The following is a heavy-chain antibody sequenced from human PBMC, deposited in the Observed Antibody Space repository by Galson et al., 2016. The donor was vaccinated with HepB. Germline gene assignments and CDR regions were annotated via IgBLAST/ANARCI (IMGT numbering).Heavy chain of an antibody. J-gene: IGHJ4*02. CDR1: GGSIGSSYW. Sequence: TLSLTCDVSGGSIGSSYWWSWVRQPPGKGLEWIGEIYHSGSTNYNPSLQSRVTISVDKSKNQFSLKLSSVTAADTAVYYCARGDDILTGTYYFDYWGQGTLVTVSS. V-gene: IGHV4-4*02. CDR2: IYHSGST. CDR3: ARGDDILTGTYYFDY. D-gene: IGHD3-9*01.